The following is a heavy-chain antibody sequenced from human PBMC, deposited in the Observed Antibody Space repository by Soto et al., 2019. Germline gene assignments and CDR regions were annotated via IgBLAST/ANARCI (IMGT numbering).Heavy chain of an antibody. J-gene: IGHJ4*02. Sequence: QITLNESGPTVVRPTETLTLTCRFSGFSLTTSGVGVGWIRQSPGKAPEWLALLYWDDDKSYSASLKSRLTSTKDTSKNQVVLTVSDLDPTDTATYYCAHRVLRAVFGLVTTTAIYFDFWGQGTPVAVSS. CDR3: AHRVLRAVFGLVTTTAIYFDF. D-gene: IGHD3-3*01. CDR1: GFSLTTSGVG. CDR2: LYWDDDK. V-gene: IGHV2-5*02.